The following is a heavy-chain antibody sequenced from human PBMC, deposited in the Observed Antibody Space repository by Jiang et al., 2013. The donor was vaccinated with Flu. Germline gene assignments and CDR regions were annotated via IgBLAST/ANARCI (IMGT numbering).Heavy chain of an antibody. D-gene: IGHD3-10*01. V-gene: IGHV1-69*01. CDR1: GGSFSSYA. CDR3: AQNAGSGSSWYGYYYPMDV. Sequence: SGAEVKKPGSSMKVSCKASGGSFSSYAISWVRQAPGQAPEWMGAIIPVVGTVNFDNKFQGRVAITADQSTSAVYMELTGLRSEDTAVYYCAQNAGSGSSWYGYYYPMDVWGQGTTVTVSS. J-gene: IGHJ6*02. CDR2: IIPVVGTV.